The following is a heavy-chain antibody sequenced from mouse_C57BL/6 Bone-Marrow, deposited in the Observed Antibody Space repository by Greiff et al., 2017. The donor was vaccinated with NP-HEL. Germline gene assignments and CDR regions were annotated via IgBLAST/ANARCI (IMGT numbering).Heavy chain of an antibody. Sequence: QVQLQQSGPELVKPGASVKISCKASGYAFSSSWMNWVKQRPGKGLEWIGRIYPGDGDTNYNGKFKGKATLTADKSSSTAYMQLSSLTSEDSAVYFCARWGLLRNYFDYWGQGTTLTVSS. CDR3: ARWGLLRNYFDY. CDR2: IYPGDGDT. CDR1: GYAFSSSW. V-gene: IGHV1-82*01. D-gene: IGHD2-3*01. J-gene: IGHJ2*01.